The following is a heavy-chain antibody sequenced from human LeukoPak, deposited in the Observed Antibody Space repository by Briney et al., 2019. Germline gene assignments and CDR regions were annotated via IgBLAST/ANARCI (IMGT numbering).Heavy chain of an antibody. V-gene: IGHV7-4-1*02. CDR2: INTNTGNP. CDR1: GYTFTNYA. J-gene: IGHJ3*02. CDR3: ARDLYSGNYYSAFDI. Sequence: ASVKVSCKASGYTFTNYAMNWVRQAPGQGLEWMGWINTNTGNPTYAQGFTGRSVFSLDSSVSTAYLQISSLKAEDTAAYYCARDLYSGNYYSAFDIWGQGTMVTVSS. D-gene: IGHD1-26*01.